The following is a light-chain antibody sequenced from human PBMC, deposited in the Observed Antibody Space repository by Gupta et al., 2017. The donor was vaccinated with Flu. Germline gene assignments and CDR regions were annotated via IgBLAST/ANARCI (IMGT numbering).Light chain of an antibody. J-gene: IGLJ2*01. CDR3: SSYTSTSALGL. V-gene: IGLV2-14*01. Sequence: QSALTQPPSVSGSPGQSITISCAGSRSDIGDYNYVSWYQQYAGKGPKLIIYEVTNRPSGISGRFSGSKSGNTASLTISGLQAEDEAVYFCSSYTSTSALGLFGGGTKLTVL. CDR2: EVT. CDR1: RSDIGDYNY.